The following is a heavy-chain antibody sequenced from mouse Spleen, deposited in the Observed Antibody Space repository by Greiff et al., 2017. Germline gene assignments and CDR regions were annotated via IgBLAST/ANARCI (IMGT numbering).Heavy chain of an antibody. V-gene: IGHV1-82*01. J-gene: IGHJ1*01. CDR1: GYAFSSSW. D-gene: IGHD1-1*01. CDR3: ARSGNYYGSGYWYFDV. CDR2: IYPGDGDT. Sequence: VQLQQSGPELVKPGASVKISCKASGYAFSSSWMNWVKQRPGKGLEWIGRIYPGDGDTNYNGKFKGKATLTADKSSSTAYMQLSSLTSEDSAVYFCARSGNYYGSGYWYFDVWGAGTTVTVSS.